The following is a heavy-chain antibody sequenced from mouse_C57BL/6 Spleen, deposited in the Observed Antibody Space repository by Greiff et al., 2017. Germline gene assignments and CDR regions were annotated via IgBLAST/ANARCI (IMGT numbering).Heavy chain of an antibody. CDR3: AGSYYYGSSYGYFDV. CDR2: IYPGDGDT. D-gene: IGHD1-1*01. V-gene: IGHV1-82*01. Sequence: VKLMESGPELVKPGASVKISCKASGYAFSSSWMNWVKQRPGKGLEWIGRIYPGDGDTNYNGKFKGKATLTADKSSSTAYMQLSSLTSEDSAVYFCAGSYYYGSSYGYFDVWGTGTTVTVSS. CDR1: GYAFSSSW. J-gene: IGHJ1*03.